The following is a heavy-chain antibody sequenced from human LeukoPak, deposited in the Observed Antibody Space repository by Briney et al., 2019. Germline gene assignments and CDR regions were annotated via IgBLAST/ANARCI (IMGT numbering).Heavy chain of an antibody. CDR1: GFTFSSHW. Sequence: GGSLRLSCAASGFTFSSHWMHWVRQVPGKGLVWVSRIDSNGRITTYADSVKGRFTISRDNAKNTLYLQMNTLRDEDTAVYYCARDYNWNPPDYWGQGTLVTVSS. J-gene: IGHJ4*02. CDR3: ARDYNWNPPDY. CDR2: IDSNGRIT. D-gene: IGHD1-1*01. V-gene: IGHV3-74*01.